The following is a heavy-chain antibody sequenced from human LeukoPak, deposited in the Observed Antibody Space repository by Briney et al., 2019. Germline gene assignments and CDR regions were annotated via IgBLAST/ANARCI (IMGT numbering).Heavy chain of an antibody. V-gene: IGHV3-48*01. J-gene: IGHJ4*02. Sequence: GGSLRLSCTASGFPFIEYSMNWVRQAPGKGLEWISCIGIDSGNTKYADSVRGRFTISTDKAENSLYLQMNSLRVEDTAVYYCARDHNYAFDNWGQGTLVSVAS. D-gene: IGHD1-1*01. CDR3: ARDHNYAFDN. CDR1: GFPFIEYS. CDR2: IGIDSGNT.